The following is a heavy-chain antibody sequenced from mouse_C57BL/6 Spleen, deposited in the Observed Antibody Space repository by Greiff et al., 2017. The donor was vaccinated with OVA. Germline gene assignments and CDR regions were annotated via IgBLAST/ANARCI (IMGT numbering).Heavy chain of an antibody. V-gene: IGHV1-80*01. CDR3: VRAGFGNAMDY. Sequence: VQLQQSGAELVKPGASVKISCKASGYAFSSYWMNWVKQRPGKGLEWIGQIYPGDGDTNYNGKFKGKATLTADKSSSTAYMQLSSLTSEDSAVYFCVRAGFGNAMDYWGQGTSVTVSS. D-gene: IGHD3-1*01. J-gene: IGHJ4*01. CDR2: IYPGDGDT. CDR1: GYAFSSYW.